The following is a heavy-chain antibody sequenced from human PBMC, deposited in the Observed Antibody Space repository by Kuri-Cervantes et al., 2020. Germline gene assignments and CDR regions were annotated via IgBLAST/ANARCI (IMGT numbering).Heavy chain of an antibody. Sequence: GGSLRLSCAASGFTFSNAWMSWVRQAPGKGLEWVGRIKSKTDGGTTDYAAPVKGRFTISRDVSKNTLYLQMNSLKTEDTAVYYCTTSLPVGATTISFDYWGQGTLVTVSS. CDR1: GFTFSNAW. V-gene: IGHV3-15*01. CDR2: IKSKTDGGTT. D-gene: IGHD1-26*01. J-gene: IGHJ4*02. CDR3: TTSLPVGATTISFDY.